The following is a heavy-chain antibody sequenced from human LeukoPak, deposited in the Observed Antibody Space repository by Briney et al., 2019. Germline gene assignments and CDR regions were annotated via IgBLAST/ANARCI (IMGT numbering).Heavy chain of an antibody. J-gene: IGHJ4*02. V-gene: IGHV1-58*02. Sequence: GTSVKVSCKASGFTFTRSAMQWVRQARGHRLEWIGWIVVGTGNTNYAQKFQERVTITRDMSTRTAYMELSSLRSEDTAVYYCAAGPNPLGGGYWGQGTLVTVSS. CDR3: AAGPNPLGGGY. CDR1: GFTFTRSA. D-gene: IGHD3-16*01. CDR2: IVVGTGNT.